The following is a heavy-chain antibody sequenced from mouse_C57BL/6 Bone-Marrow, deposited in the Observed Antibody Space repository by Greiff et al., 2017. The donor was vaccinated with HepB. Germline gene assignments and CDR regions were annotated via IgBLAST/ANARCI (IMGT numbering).Heavy chain of an antibody. CDR3: TTHFITTVVATYYYAMDY. V-gene: IGHV14-4*01. CDR2: IDPENGDT. J-gene: IGHJ4*01. D-gene: IGHD1-1*01. Sequence: EVKLVESGAELVRPGASVKLSCTASGFNIKDDYMHWVKQRPEQGLEWIGWIDPENGDTEYASKFQGKATITADPSSNTAYLQLSSLTSEDTAVYYCTTHFITTVVATYYYAMDYWGQGTSVTVSS. CDR1: GFNIKDDY.